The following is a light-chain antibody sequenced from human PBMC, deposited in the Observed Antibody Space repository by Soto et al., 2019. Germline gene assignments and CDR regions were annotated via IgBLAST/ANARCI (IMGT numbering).Light chain of an antibody. CDR3: QQYDSSPRT. Sequence: EIVLTQSPATLSLSPGERATLSCGASQSVSSSYLAWYQQKPVPAPRLPIFGASSRATGSPDRSSGRGARTNFPLTISRLEPEDFAVYYCQQYDSSPRTFGQGTKVDI. J-gene: IGKJ1*01. CDR2: GAS. CDR1: QSVSSSY. V-gene: IGKV3D-20*01.